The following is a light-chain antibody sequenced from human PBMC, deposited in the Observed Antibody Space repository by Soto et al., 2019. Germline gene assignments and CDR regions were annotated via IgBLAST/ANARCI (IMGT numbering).Light chain of an antibody. CDR1: LGISSA. J-gene: IGKJ2*01. V-gene: IGKV1D-13*01. CDR3: QQFNNHPQGT. CDR2: DAS. Sequence: AIQLTQSPSSLSASIGDRVTIACRASLGISSALAWYQQKPGKAPKLLIYDASSLESGVPSRFSGSGSGTDVTLTISSLQPEDFATYYCQQFNNHPQGTFGQGTKLEIK.